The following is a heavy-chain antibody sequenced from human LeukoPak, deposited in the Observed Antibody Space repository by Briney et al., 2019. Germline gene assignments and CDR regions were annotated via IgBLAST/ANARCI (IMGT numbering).Heavy chain of an antibody. CDR1: GYTFTAYY. V-gene: IGHV1-18*04. Sequence: ASVRVSCKASGYTFTAYYIHWVRQAPGQGLQWMGWISAYNGNTNYAQKLQGRVTMTTDTSTSTAYMELRSLRSEDTAVYYCARRIVGASTYFDYWGQGTLVTVSS. CDR2: ISAYNGNT. CDR3: ARRIVGASTYFDY. D-gene: IGHD1-26*01. J-gene: IGHJ4*02.